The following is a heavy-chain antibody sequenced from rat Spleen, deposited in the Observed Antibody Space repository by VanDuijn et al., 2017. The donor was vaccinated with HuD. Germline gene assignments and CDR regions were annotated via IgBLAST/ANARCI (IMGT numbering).Heavy chain of an antibody. D-gene: IGHD1-9*01. CDR2: VWSDGDT. J-gene: IGHJ1*01. CDR3: ARTYYGYNFDYYFDF. CDR1: GFSLTSHH. Sequence: QVQLRESGPGLVQPSQTLSLTCTVSGFSLTSHHVHWVRQSPGKGLEWMGRVWSDGDTSYNSALKSRLSISRDTSKNQVFLKMNSLQTDDTGTYYCARTYYGYNFDYYFDFWGPGTMVTVSS. V-gene: IGHV2-32*01.